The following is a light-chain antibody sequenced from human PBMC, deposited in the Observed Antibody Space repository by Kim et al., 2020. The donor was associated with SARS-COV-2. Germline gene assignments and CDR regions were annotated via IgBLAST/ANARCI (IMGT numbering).Light chain of an antibody. CDR2: GNS. Sequence: QSVLTQPPSVSVTPGQRVTISCTGSSSHIGAGYDVHWYQQLPGTAPKLLIYGNSNRPSGVPDRFSGSKSGTSASLAITGLQAEDEADYYCQSYDSSLRVYVFGTGTKVTVL. J-gene: IGLJ1*01. V-gene: IGLV1-40*01. CDR1: SSHIGAGYD. CDR3: QSYDSSLRVYV.